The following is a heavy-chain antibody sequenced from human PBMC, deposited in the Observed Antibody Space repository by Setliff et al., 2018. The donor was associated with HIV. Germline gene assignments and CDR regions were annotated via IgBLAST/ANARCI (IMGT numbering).Heavy chain of an antibody. CDR1: GGSITNGGYY. Sequence: PSETLSLTCTVSGGSITNGGYYWSWIRQPAGKGLEWIGSIYYSGSTYYNPSLKSRVTISVDTSKNQFSLNLTSVTAADTAVYYCAQLTPRTHYFYGMDVWGQGTTVTVSS. CDR2: IYYSGST. J-gene: IGHJ6*02. V-gene: IGHV4-39*07. CDR3: AQLTPRTHYFYGMDV.